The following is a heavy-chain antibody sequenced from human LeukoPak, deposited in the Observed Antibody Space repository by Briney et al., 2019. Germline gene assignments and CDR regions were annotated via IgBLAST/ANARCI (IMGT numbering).Heavy chain of an antibody. V-gene: IGHV3-21*01. CDR2: ISSSSSYI. Sequence: GGSLRLSCAASGFTFDDYTMHWVRQAPGKGLEWVSSISSSSSYINYADSVKGRFTISRDNAKDSLYLQMNSLRAEDTAVYYCARATDGDYVPYWGQGTLVTVSS. D-gene: IGHD4-17*01. CDR1: GFTFDDYT. CDR3: ARATDGDYVPY. J-gene: IGHJ4*02.